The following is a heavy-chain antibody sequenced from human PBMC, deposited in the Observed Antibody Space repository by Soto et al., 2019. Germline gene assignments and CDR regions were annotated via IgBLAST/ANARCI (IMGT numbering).Heavy chain of an antibody. D-gene: IGHD3-10*01. CDR3: ASGASGNYR. Sequence: EVQLVESGGGLVQPGGSLRLSCAASGFTVSSNYMTWVRQAPGKGLEWVSNIYSGGTTSYAHSVKGRFTISRDNSKNTLFLQMNSLRDDDTAVYYCASGASGNYRWGQGTLVTVSS. J-gene: IGHJ4*02. CDR1: GFTVSSNY. V-gene: IGHV3-66*01. CDR2: IYSGGTT.